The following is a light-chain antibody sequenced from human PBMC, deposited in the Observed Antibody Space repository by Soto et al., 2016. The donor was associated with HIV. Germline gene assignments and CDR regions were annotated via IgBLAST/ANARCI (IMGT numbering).Light chain of an antibody. CDR3: QQYNSYSPT. CDR1: QSISSY. CDR2: AAS. J-gene: IGKJ1*01. Sequence: DIQMTQSPSSPSASVGDRVTITCRASQSISSYLNWYQQKPGKAPKLLIYAASSLQSGVPSRLSGSGSGTDFTLTISSLQPDDFATYYCQQYNSYSPTFGQGTKVEIK. V-gene: IGKV1-39*01.